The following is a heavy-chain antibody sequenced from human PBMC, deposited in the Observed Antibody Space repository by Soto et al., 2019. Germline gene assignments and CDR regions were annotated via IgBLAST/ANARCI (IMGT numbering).Heavy chain of an antibody. J-gene: IGHJ6*02. CDR2: IGYDGSNK. Sequence: QVQLVESGGGVVQPGRSLRLSCAASGLTLSRFAMHWVRQAPGKGLEWVAVIGYDGSNKDYADSVKGRFTISRDNSKNTLYLQMNSLRPEDTAVYYCARDPVNYYGSWTYGMDVWGQGTTVTFSS. V-gene: IGHV3-30-3*01. CDR1: GLTLSRFA. CDR3: ARDPVNYYGSWTYGMDV. D-gene: IGHD3-10*01.